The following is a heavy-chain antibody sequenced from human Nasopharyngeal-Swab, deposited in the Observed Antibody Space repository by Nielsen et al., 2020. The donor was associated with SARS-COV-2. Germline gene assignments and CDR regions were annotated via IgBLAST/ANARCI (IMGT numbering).Heavy chain of an antibody. D-gene: IGHD1-26*01. CDR2: ISSSGTT. CDR1: GGPSSGFS. V-gene: IGHV4-34*01. CDR3: ARGVKRSGNWYFDL. J-gene: IGHJ2*01. Sequence: SETLSLTCDVNGGPSSGFSWSWTRQSPGKGLEWIGEISSSGTTNYNPSLQNPSLNGRVTLSLTSSDNQFSLEVTSVAVADTAVYYCARGVKRSGNWYFDLWGRGALVTVSS.